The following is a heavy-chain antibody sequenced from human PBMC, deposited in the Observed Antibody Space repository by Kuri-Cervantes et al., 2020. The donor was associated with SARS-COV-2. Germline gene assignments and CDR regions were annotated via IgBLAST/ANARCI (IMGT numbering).Heavy chain of an antibody. J-gene: IGHJ6*03. CDR3: AKGCRDYYDSSGYYPRYYYYYMDV. CDR1: GFIFSDYY. Sequence: GESLKISCTASGFIFSDYYMTWIRQAPGKGLEWVSNIGPSGTTKYYADSVKGRFTISRDNAKNSLYLQMSSLRAEDTAVYYCAKGCRDYYDSSGYYPRYYYYYMDVWGKGTTVTVSS. D-gene: IGHD3-22*01. CDR2: IGPSGTTK. V-gene: IGHV3-11*01.